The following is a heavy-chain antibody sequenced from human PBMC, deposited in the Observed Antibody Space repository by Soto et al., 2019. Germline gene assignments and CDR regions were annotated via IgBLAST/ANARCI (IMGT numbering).Heavy chain of an antibody. Sequence: EVQLVESGGGLVQPGGSLTLSCAASGFTVSSNYMSWVRQAPGKGLEWVSAIYSGGSTYYADSVKGRFTISRDNSKNTLYLQMNSLRAEDTAVYYCARCEGSGTYCYFFGYWGQGTLVTVSS. CDR3: ARCEGSGTYCYFFGY. CDR2: IYSGGST. V-gene: IGHV3-66*01. J-gene: IGHJ4*02. CDR1: GFTVSSNY. D-gene: IGHD3-10*01.